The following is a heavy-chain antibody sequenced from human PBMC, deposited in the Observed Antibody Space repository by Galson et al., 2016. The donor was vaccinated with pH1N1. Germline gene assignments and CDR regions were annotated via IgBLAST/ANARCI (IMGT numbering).Heavy chain of an antibody. CDR2: IKQDGSAT. CDR3: ARANNLDY. Sequence: SLRLSCAASGFTFSSYWMSWVRQAPGKGLEWVANIKQDGSATYYVDSVKGRFTISRDNAKNSLYLQMDSLRAEDTAVYCFARANNLDYWGQGTLVTVSS. V-gene: IGHV3-7*02. J-gene: IGHJ4*02. D-gene: IGHD1/OR15-1a*01. CDR1: GFTFSSYW.